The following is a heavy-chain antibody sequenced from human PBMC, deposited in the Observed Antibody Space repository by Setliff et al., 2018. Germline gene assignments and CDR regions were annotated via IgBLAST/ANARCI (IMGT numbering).Heavy chain of an antibody. D-gene: IGHD3-16*01. CDR3: ARDQGSYGYRAFDS. Sequence: GGSLRLSCAAPGPTFSRYSMNWVRQAPGKGLEWISYISNGGGAVKYADSVKGRFTISRDNDKSSLYLQMNSLRAEDTAVYYCARDQGSYGYRAFDSWGQGALVTVSS. V-gene: IGHV3-48*04. J-gene: IGHJ4*02. CDR1: GPTFSRYS. CDR2: ISNGGGAV.